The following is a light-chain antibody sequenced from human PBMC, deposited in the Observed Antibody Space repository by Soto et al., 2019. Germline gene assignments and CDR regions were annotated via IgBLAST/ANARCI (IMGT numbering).Light chain of an antibody. CDR2: GAS. V-gene: IGKV4-1*01. CDR3: QQYYSIPFT. Sequence: DFVMTQAPDSLAVSLGERATINCKSSQSVLYNSNNKNHLGWFQQKPGHPPKLLIYGASFRPSGVPDRFSVSGSGTDFTLTIRSLQAEDVGVYYCQQYYSIPFTFGQGTKLEI. CDR1: QSVLYNSNNKNH. J-gene: IGKJ2*01.